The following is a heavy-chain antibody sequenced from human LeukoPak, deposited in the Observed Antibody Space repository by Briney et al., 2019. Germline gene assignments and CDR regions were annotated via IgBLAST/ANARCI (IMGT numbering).Heavy chain of an antibody. Sequence: SVKVSCKASGGTFSSYAISWVRQAPGQGLEWMGGIIPIFGTANYAQKFQGRVTISADESTSTAYMELSSLRSEDTAVYYCARGHPLVGTWNYDFDYWGQGTLVTVFS. J-gene: IGHJ4*02. D-gene: IGHD1-7*01. CDR2: IIPIFGTA. V-gene: IGHV1-69*13. CDR1: GGTFSSYA. CDR3: ARGHPLVGTWNYDFDY.